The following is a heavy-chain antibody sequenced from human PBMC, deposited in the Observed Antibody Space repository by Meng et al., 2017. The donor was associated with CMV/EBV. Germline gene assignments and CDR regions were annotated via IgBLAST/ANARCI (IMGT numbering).Heavy chain of an antibody. J-gene: IGHJ4*02. CDR1: GFTFDDYA. V-gene: IGHV3-9*01. CDR3: AKDGTSGSYYFDY. CDR2: ISWNSGSI. D-gene: IGHD1-26*01. Sequence: SLKISCAASGFTFDDYAMHWVRQAPGKGLEWVSGISWNSGSIGYADSVKGRFTISRDNAKNSLYLQMNSLRAEDTALYYCAKDGTSGSYYFDYWGQGTLVTVSS.